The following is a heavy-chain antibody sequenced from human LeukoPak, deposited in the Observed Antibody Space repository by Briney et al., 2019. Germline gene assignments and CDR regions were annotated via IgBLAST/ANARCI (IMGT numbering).Heavy chain of an antibody. J-gene: IGHJ4*02. CDR1: GFTFSSYS. CDR2: ISSSSSTI. Sequence: GGSLRLSCATSGFTFSSYSMNWVRQAPGKGLEWVSYISSSSSTIYYADSVKGRFTIPRDNAKNSLYLQMNSLRAEDTAVYYCARAGYDYHDSSGFDYWGQGTLVTVSS. V-gene: IGHV3-48*01. D-gene: IGHD3-22*01. CDR3: ARAGYDYHDSSGFDY.